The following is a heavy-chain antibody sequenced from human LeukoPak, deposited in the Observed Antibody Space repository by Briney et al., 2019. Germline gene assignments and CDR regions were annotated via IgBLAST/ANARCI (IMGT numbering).Heavy chain of an antibody. CDR1: GYSISSGYY. V-gene: IGHV4-38-2*02. CDR2: IYHSGST. D-gene: IGHD6-6*01. Sequence: SETLSLTCTVSGYSISSGYYWGWIRQPPGKGLEWIGSIYHSGSTYYNPSLKSRVTISVDTPKNQFSLKLSSVTAADTAVYYCARDRRSSSPYYYYYMDVWGKGTTVTVSS. CDR3: ARDRRSSSPYYYYYMDV. J-gene: IGHJ6*03.